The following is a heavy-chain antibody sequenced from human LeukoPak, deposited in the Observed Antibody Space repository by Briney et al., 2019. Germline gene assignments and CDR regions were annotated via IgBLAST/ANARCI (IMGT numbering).Heavy chain of an antibody. CDR3: ARDLNKVLTIFDF. D-gene: IGHD5-12*01. V-gene: IGHV1-46*01. Sequence: ASVKVSCKASGNTFTDYSIHWVRQAPGQGPEWMGIINPSGSTSAAQKFRGRVTMTRDTSTSTVYMELSSLRFEDTAAYYCARDLNKVLTIFDFWGQGTLVTVSS. CDR2: INPSGST. CDR1: GNTFTDYS. J-gene: IGHJ4*02.